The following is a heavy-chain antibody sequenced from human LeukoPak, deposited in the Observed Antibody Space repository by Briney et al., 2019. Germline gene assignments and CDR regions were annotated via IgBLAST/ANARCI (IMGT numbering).Heavy chain of an antibody. D-gene: IGHD3-22*01. CDR3: ATIDYGSSGYYPLDY. Sequence: ASVKVSCKVSGYTLTELSMHWVRQAPGKGLEWMGGFDPEDGETIYAQKFQGRVTMTVDTSTDTAYMELSSLRSEDTAVYYCATIDYGSSGYYPLDYWGQGTLVTVSS. CDR1: GYTLTELS. CDR2: FDPEDGET. V-gene: IGHV1-24*01. J-gene: IGHJ4*02.